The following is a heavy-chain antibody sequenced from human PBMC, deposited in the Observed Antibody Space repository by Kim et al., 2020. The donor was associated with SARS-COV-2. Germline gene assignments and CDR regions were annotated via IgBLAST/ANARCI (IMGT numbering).Heavy chain of an antibody. Sequence: SETLSLTCTVSGGSISSSSYYWGWIRQPPGKGLEWVGSIYYSGSTYYNPSLKSRVTISVDTSKNQFSLKLSSVTAADTAVYYCGSGLRYFDWLLRPYYWGQGTLVTVSS. D-gene: IGHD3-9*01. J-gene: IGHJ4*02. V-gene: IGHV4-39*01. CDR3: GSGLRYFDWLLRPYY. CDR2: IYYSGST. CDR1: GGSISSSSYY.